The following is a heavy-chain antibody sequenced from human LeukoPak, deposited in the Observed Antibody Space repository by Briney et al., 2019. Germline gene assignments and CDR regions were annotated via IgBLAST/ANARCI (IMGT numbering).Heavy chain of an antibody. CDR2: ISSSSSTI. CDR3: AKAPPGDYPYWYFDL. D-gene: IGHD4-17*01. CDR1: GFTFSSYS. J-gene: IGHJ2*01. V-gene: IGHV3-48*01. Sequence: GGSLRLSCAASGFTFSSYSMNWVRQAPGKGLEWVSYISSSSSTIYYADSVKGRFTVSRDNSKNTLYLQMSSLRAEDTAVYYCAKAPPGDYPYWYFDLWGRGTLVTGSS.